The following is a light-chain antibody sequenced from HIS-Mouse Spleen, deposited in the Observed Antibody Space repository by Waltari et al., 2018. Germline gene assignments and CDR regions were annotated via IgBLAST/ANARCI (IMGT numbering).Light chain of an antibody. CDR2: GAS. Sequence: EIVLTQSPATLSLSQGERATLSCRASQSVSSSYLAWYQQKPGQAPRLLIYGASSRATGIPDRFSGSGSGTDFTLTISRLEPEDFAVNYCQQYGSSPTFGQGTKLEIK. J-gene: IGKJ2*01. CDR1: QSVSSSY. CDR3: QQYGSSPT. V-gene: IGKV3-20*01.